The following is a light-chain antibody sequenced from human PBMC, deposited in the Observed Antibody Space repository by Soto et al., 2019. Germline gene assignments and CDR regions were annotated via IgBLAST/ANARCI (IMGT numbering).Light chain of an antibody. CDR2: GAS. Sequence: EIVLTQSPGTLSLSPGERATLSCRASQSVSSSYLAWYQQKPGQAPRLLIYGASSRATGIPDRFSGSGSGTDFTLTISRLEPEDFAVYYCQQYGSSPEANFGPGTKVDIK. J-gene: IGKJ3*01. CDR1: QSVSSSY. CDR3: QQYGSSPEAN. V-gene: IGKV3-20*01.